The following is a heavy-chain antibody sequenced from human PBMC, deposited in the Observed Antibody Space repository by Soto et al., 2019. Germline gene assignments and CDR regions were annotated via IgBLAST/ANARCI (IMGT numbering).Heavy chain of an antibody. CDR3: AVNDYDSSGYYWGLGYYYGTDV. CDR1: GGSISSYY. CDR2: IYCSGST. J-gene: IGHJ6*02. V-gene: IGHV4-59*01. D-gene: IGHD3-22*01. Sequence: PAETLSLTCTVSGGSISSYYWNWIRQPPGKGLEWIGYIYCSGSTNYNPSLKSRVTISVDTSKNQFSLKLGSVTAADTAVYYCAVNDYDSSGYYWGLGYYYGTDVWGQGTTVTVSS.